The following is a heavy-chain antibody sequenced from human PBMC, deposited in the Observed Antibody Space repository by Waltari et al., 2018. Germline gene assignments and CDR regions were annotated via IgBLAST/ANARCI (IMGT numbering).Heavy chain of an antibody. J-gene: IGHJ4*02. D-gene: IGHD3-22*01. CDR2: IYYSGST. CDR1: GGSISSSSYY. Sequence: QLQLQESGPGLVKPSETLSLTCPVPGGSISSSSYYWGWIRQPPGKGLEWIGSIYYSGSTYYNPSLKSRVTISVDTSKNQFSLKLSSVTAADTAVYYCASTVYYDSSGWTYYFDYWGQGTLVTVSS. V-gene: IGHV4-39*01. CDR3: ASTVYYDSSGWTYYFDY.